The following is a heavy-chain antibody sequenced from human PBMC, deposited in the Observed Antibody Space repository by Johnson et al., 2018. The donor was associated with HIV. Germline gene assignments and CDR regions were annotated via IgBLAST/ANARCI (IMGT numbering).Heavy chain of an antibody. CDR2: ISDDGGSK. V-gene: IGHV3-30-3*01. J-gene: IGHJ3*01. CDR1: GFTFSNYD. Sequence: QVQLVESGGGVVQPGRSLRLSCAASGFTFSNYDMHWVRQSPGKGLEWVAVISDDGGSKYYADSVKGRFTISRDNSKNTLYLQMNSLRAEDTSVYYCAKDFGSSSWHAFDVSGQGTMVTVSS. CDR3: AKDFGSSSWHAFDV. D-gene: IGHD6-13*01.